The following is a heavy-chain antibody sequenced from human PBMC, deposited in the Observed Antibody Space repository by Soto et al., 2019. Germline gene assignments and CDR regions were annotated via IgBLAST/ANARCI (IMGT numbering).Heavy chain of an antibody. D-gene: IGHD3-22*01. CDR3: ARRIVVGWYFDL. V-gene: IGHV1-18*01. Sequence: GASVKVSCKASGYMFVTYGINWVRQAPGQGLEWMGWISAYNGNTNYAQKLQGRVTMTTDTSTSTAYMELRSLRSDDTAVYYCARRIVVGWYFDLWGRGTLVTVSS. CDR2: ISAYNGNT. CDR1: GYMFVTYG. J-gene: IGHJ2*01.